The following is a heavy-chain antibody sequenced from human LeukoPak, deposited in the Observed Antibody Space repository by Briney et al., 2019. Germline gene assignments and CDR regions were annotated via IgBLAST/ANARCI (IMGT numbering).Heavy chain of an antibody. Sequence: GGSLRLSCAASGFTFSDYYMSWIRQAPGRGLEWVSYISSNGSTIYYADSVKGRFTISRDNAKNSLYLQMNSLRAEDTAVYYCAREEDRYGPGIDYWGQGTLVTVSS. CDR3: AREEDRYGPGIDY. CDR2: ISSNGSTI. V-gene: IGHV3-11*01. CDR1: GFTFSDYY. J-gene: IGHJ4*02. D-gene: IGHD5-18*01.